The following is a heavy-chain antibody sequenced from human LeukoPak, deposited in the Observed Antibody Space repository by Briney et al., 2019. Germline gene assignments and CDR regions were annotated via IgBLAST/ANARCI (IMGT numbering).Heavy chain of an antibody. J-gene: IGHJ4*02. D-gene: IGHD3-9*01. CDR1: GGSISSSTYY. CDR3: ARSKDILTGYCFDY. Sequence: SETLSLTCTVSGGSISSSTYYWGWIRQPPGKGLEWIGSIYSSGSTYYNPSLKSRVTISVDTSKNQFSLKLSSVTAADTAVYYCARSKDILTGYCFDYWGQGTLVTVSS. CDR2: IYSSGST. V-gene: IGHV4-39*07.